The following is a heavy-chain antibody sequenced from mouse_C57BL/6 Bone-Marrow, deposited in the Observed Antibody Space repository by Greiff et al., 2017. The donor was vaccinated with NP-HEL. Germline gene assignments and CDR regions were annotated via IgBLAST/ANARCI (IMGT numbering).Heavy chain of an antibody. CDR1: GYTFTSYG. Sequence: VQLQQSGAELARPGASVKLSCKASGYTFTSYGISWVKQRTGQGLEWIGEIYPRSGNTYYNEKLKGKATLTADQSSSTAYMELRSLTSEDSAVYFCAIGVLRRRGYFDYWGQGTTLTVSS. CDR3: AIGVLRRRGYFDY. V-gene: IGHV1-81*01. J-gene: IGHJ2*01. CDR2: IYPRSGNT. D-gene: IGHD1-1*01.